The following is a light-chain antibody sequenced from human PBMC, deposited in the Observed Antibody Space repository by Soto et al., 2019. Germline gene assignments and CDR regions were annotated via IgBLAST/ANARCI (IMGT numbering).Light chain of an antibody. Sequence: QSVLTQPSSMSGSPGQSITISCTGTSSDIGAYEHVSWYQQRPGRAPKVLIYDVRIRPSGVSNRFSGSKSGDTAYLTISGHQAEDEADYYCASKTTSSTVLFGGGTKLTVL. CDR1: SSDIGAYEH. CDR2: DVR. J-gene: IGLJ2*01. CDR3: ASKTTSSTVL. V-gene: IGLV2-14*03.